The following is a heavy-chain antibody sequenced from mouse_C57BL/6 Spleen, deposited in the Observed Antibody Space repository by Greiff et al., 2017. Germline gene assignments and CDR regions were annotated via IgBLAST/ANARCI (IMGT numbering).Heavy chain of an antibody. J-gene: IGHJ2*01. CDR2: IHPTSGST. V-gene: IGHV1-64*01. CDR3: SSVLGKGHFDY. Sequence: QVQLQQPGAELVKPGASVKLSCKASGYTFTSYWMHWVKQRPGQGLEWIGMIHPTSGSTNYNQKFKGKATLTVDKSSSTAYMQLSSLTSEYAAVYCCSSVLGKGHFDYWGQGTTLTVSS. CDR1: GYTFTSYW. D-gene: IGHD2-1*01.